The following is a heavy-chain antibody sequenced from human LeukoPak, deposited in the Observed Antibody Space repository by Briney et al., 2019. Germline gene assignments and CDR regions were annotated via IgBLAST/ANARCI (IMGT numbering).Heavy chain of an antibody. CDR3: AREGTTGWYAPEY. J-gene: IGHJ4*02. Sequence: GGSLRLSCAVSGFTFSSYWMSWVRQAPGKGLEWVANIKEDGSEKYYVDSVKGRFTISRDNAENSLYLQVNSLRVEDTAVYYCAREGTTGWYAPEYWGQGTLVTVSS. V-gene: IGHV3-7*01. D-gene: IGHD6-19*01. CDR2: IKEDGSEK. CDR1: GFTFSSYW.